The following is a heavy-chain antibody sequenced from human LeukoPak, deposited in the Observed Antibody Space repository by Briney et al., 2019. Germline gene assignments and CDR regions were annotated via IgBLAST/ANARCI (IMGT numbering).Heavy chain of an antibody. V-gene: IGHV3-9*01. J-gene: IGHJ3*02. Sequence: GRSLRLSCAASGFTFDDYAMHWVRHAPGKGLEWVSGISWNSGSIGYADSVKGRFTISRDNAKNSLYLQMNSLRAEDTALYYCAFSPGSGTKDAFDIWGQGTMVTVSS. CDR1: GFTFDDYA. CDR3: AFSPGSGTKDAFDI. D-gene: IGHD1/OR15-1a*01. CDR2: ISWNSGSI.